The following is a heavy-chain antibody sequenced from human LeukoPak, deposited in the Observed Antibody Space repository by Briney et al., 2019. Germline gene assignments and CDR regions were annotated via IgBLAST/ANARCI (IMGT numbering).Heavy chain of an antibody. CDR3: ARSCGSGNYFGD. CDR2: IYYSGSA. Sequence: PSETLSLTCTVSGGSISTYYWSWIRQPPGKGLEWIGYIYYSGSAKYNPSLKSRVTISVDTSKNQFSLKLSSVTAADTAVYYCARSCGSGNYFGDWGQGFLVTVCS. V-gene: IGHV4-59*01. D-gene: IGHD3-10*01. J-gene: IGHJ4*01. CDR1: GGSISTYY.